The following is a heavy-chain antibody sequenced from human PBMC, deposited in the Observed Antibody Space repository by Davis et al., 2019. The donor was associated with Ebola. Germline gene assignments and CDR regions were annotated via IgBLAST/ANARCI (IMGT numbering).Heavy chain of an antibody. V-gene: IGHV1-3*01. J-gene: IGHJ6*02. D-gene: IGHD2-15*01. CDR2: INAGNGNT. CDR1: GYTFINFG. CDR3: ARRAGYCSGDRCYDYGMDV. Sequence: ASVKVSCKASGYTFINFGMHWVRQAPGQRLEWMGWINAGNGNTKYSQKFQGRVTITRDTSASTAYMELSSLRSEDTAVYYCARRAGYCSGDRCYDYGMDVWGQGTTVTVSS.